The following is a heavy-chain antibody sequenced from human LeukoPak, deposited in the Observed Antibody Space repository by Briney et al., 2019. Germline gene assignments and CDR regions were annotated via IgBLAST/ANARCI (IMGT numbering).Heavy chain of an antibody. CDR2: ISGSGGST. V-gene: IGHV3-23*01. CDR1: GFTFSSYA. Sequence: PGGSLRLSCAASGFTFSSYAMSWVRQAPGKGLEWVSAISGSGGSTYYADSVKGRFTISRDNSKNTLYLQMNSLRAEDTAVYYCAKDPILVATRWSSSRGWFDPWGQGTLVTVSS. J-gene: IGHJ5*02. CDR3: AKDPILVATRWSSSRGWFDP. D-gene: IGHD5-12*01.